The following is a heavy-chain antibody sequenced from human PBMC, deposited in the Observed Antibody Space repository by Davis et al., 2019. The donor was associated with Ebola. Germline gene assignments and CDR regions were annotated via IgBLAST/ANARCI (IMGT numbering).Heavy chain of an antibody. J-gene: IGHJ4*02. CDR2: ISYDGSKK. CDR3: ARDETGFGDFWSGPIDY. CDR1: GFTFSSYG. D-gene: IGHD3-3*01. Sequence: GESLKISCAASGFTFSSYGMHWVRQAPGKGLEWVAVISYDGSKKYYADSVKGRFTISRDNSKNTLYLQMNSLRAEDTAVYYCARDETGFGDFWSGPIDYLGQGTLVTVSS. V-gene: IGHV3-30*03.